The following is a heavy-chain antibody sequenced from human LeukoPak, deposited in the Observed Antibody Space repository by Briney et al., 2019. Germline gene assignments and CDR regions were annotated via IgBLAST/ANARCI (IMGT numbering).Heavy chain of an antibody. CDR1: GDSVSSNTAG. CDR3: ARGRYCSGGSCYRGTYADY. V-gene: IGHV6-1*01. CDR2: TYYRSKWYN. Sequence: SQTLSLTCAISGDSVSSNTAGWSWIRQSPSRGLEWLGRTYYRSKWYNDDAGSVKSRITINADTAKNQFSLQLNSVTPEDTALYYCARGRYCSGGSCYRGTYADYWGQGTLVTVSS. D-gene: IGHD2-15*01. J-gene: IGHJ4*02.